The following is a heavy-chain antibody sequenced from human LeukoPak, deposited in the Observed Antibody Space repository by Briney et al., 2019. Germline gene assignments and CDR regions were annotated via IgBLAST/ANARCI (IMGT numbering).Heavy chain of an antibody. D-gene: IGHD3-22*01. CDR3: ARRERGYYDSSGYYEGAFDI. CDR2: ISSSGSTI. Sequence: GGSPRLSCAASGFTFSDYYMSWIRQAPGKGLEWVSYISSSGSTIYYADSVKGRFTISRDNAKNSLYLQMNSLRAEDTAVYYCARRERGYYDSSGYYEGAFDIWGQGTMVTVSS. CDR1: GFTFSDYY. V-gene: IGHV3-11*01. J-gene: IGHJ3*02.